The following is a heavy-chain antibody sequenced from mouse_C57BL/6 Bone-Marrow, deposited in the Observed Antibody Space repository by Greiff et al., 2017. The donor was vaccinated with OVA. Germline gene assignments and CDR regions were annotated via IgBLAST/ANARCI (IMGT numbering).Heavy chain of an antibody. V-gene: IGHV1-19*01. CDR2: INPYNGGT. CDR3: ARMVDSSGYVGY. J-gene: IGHJ2*01. D-gene: IGHD3-2*02. CDR1: GYTFTDYY. Sequence: VQLQQSGPVLVKPGASVKMSCKASGYTFTDYYMNWVKQSHGKSLEWIGVINPYNGGTSYNQKFKGKATLTVDKSSSTAYMELNSLTSEDSAVYYCARMVDSSGYVGYWGQGTTLTVSS.